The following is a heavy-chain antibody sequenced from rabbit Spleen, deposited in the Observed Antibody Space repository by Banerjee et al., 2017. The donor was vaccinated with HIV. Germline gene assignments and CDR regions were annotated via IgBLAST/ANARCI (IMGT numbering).Heavy chain of an antibody. D-gene: IGHD4-1*01. V-gene: IGHV1S45*01. CDR3: ARGDISGADATWDYFGL. CDR2: IWTEFSGSA. J-gene: IGHJ4*01. CDR1: GFSFSSNW. Sequence: LEESGGGLVKPGGTLTLTCTVSGFSFSSNWICWVRQAPGKGLEWIGCIWTEFSGSATYASWAQGRFTISKTSSTTVTLRMTSLTAADKATYFCARGDISGADATWDYFGLWGPGTLVTVS.